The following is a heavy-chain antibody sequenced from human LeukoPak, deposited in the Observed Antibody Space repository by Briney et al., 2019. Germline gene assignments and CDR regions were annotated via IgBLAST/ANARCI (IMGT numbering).Heavy chain of an antibody. CDR2: ISGSGSTI. D-gene: IGHD3-10*01. V-gene: IGHV3-48*03. Sequence: GGSLRLSCAASGFTFSSYEMNWVRQAPGKGLEWVSYISGSGSTIYYADSVKGRFTISRDNAKNSLYLQMNSLRAEDTAVYYCARGGGPSMVRGVTARGALDYWGQGTLVTVSS. CDR3: ARGGGPSMVRGVTARGALDY. CDR1: GFTFSSYE. J-gene: IGHJ4*02.